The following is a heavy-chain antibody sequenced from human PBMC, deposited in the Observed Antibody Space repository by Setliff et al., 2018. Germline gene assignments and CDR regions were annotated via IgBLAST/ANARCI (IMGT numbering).Heavy chain of an antibody. CDR3: ARSRTTAVKGGVFAV. V-gene: IGHV4-31*03. Sequence: PSETLSLTCIVSGASITSDAYYWSWIRQYPGKGLEWIGYIYYSGSTYYNPSLQSRVTVSLDSSKNHFSLGLTSVTAADPAEYFCARSRTTAVKGGVFAVWGRGTLVTVSS. CDR1: GASITSDAYY. CDR2: IYYSGST. J-gene: IGHJ2*01. D-gene: IGHD6-19*01.